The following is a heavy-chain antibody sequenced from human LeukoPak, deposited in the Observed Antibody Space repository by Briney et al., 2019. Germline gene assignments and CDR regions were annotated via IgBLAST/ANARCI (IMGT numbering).Heavy chain of an antibody. D-gene: IGHD3-3*01. CDR3: ARDHLMRDDFWPRGPYYFDY. J-gene: IGHJ4*02. CDR2: ISYDGSNK. V-gene: IGHV3-30-3*01. CDR1: GFTFSSYA. Sequence: HPGGSLRLSCAASGFTFSSYAMSWVRQAPGKGLEWVAVISYDGSNKYYADSVKGRFTISRDNSKNTLYLQMNSLRAEDTAVYYCARDHLMRDDFWPRGPYYFDYWGQGTLVTVSS.